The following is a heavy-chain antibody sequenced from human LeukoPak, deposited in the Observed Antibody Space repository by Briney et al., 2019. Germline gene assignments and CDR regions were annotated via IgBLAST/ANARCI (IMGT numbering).Heavy chain of an antibody. D-gene: IGHD1-26*01. V-gene: IGHV3-7*01. CDR1: GFTFSTYW. J-gene: IGHJ4*02. Sequence: GGSLRLSCAVSGFTFSTYWMTWVRQAPGKGLEWVANIEHDGTEKNYLDSVKGRFTISRDNAKNSLYLQMNSLRAEDTAVYYCARAAYARYSGNYYKYWGQGTLVTVSS. CDR2: IEHDGTEK. CDR3: ARAAYARYSGNYYKY.